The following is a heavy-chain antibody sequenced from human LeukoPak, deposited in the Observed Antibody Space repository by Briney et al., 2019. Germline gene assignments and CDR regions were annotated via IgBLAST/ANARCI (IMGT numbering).Heavy chain of an antibody. CDR1: GFTFSSYW. Sequence: GGSLRLSCASSGFTFSSYWMHWVRQAPGKGLVWVSRIKGDGSTTSYADSVKGRFTISRDNAKNTLYLQMNSLRAEDTAVYFCARSDYIDPWGQGTLVTVSS. CDR2: IKGDGSTT. CDR3: ARSDYIDP. J-gene: IGHJ5*02. V-gene: IGHV3-74*01. D-gene: IGHD4-11*01.